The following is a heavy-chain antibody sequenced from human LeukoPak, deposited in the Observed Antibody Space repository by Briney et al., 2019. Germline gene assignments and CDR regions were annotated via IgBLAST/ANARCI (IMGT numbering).Heavy chain of an antibody. V-gene: IGHV3-64*01. CDR2: ISPDGGST. J-gene: IGHJ6*03. CDR1: GFTFSRYP. CDR3: ARGGQFLPGYFYYTDI. D-gene: IGHD2/OR15-2a*01. Sequence: PGGSLRLSCAASGFTFSRYPMQWVRQARGKGLEYVSAISPDGGSTFYANSMKGRFTISRDNSKNTLYLQVGSLRGEDMAVYYCARGGQFLPGYFYYTDISGKRANGNRSL.